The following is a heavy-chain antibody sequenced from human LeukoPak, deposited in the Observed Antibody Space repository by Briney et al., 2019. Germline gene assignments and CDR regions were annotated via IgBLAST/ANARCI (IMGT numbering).Heavy chain of an antibody. CDR2: INHSGST. CDR3: ARGRGVRGVITVRHYYYYMDV. CDR1: GGSISSSY. Sequence: PSETLSLTCTVSGGSISSSYWSWIRQPPGKGLEWIGEINHSGSTNYNPSLKSRVTISVDTSKNQFSLKLSSVTAADTAVYYCARGRGVRGVITVRHYYYYMDVWGKGTTVTVSS. V-gene: IGHV4-34*01. D-gene: IGHD3-10*01. J-gene: IGHJ6*03.